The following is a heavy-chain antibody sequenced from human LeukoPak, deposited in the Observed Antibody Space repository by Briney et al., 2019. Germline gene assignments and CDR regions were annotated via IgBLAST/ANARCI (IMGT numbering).Heavy chain of an antibody. J-gene: IGHJ1*01. CDR3: ARGPRITIFGEVAQYFQH. D-gene: IGHD3-3*01. CDR2: INHSGST. Sequence: SETLSLTCAVYGGSFSGYYWSWIRQPPGKGLEWIGEINHSGSTNYNPSLKSRVTISVDTSKNQFSLKLSSVTAADTAVYYCARGPRITIFGEVAQYFQHWGQGTLVTVSS. V-gene: IGHV4-34*01. CDR1: GGSFSGYY.